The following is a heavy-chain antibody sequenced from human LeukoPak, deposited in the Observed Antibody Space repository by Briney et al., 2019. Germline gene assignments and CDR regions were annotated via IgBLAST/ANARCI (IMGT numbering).Heavy chain of an antibody. V-gene: IGHV1-2*02. J-gene: IGHJ4*02. CDR3: ARDAHSSSWYFDY. CDR2: INPNSGGT. Sequence: ASVNVSCKASGYTFSGYYMHWVRQAPGQGLEWMGWINPNSGGTNYAQKFQGRVTMTRDTSISTAYMELSRLRSDDTAVYYCARDAHSSSWYFDYWGQGTLVTVSS. CDR1: GYTFSGYY. D-gene: IGHD6-13*01.